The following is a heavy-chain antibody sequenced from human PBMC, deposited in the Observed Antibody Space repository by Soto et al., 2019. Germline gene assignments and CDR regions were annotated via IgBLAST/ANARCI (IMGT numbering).Heavy chain of an antibody. J-gene: IGHJ6*02. CDR3: ARIRRITGTRGYYYYGMDL. D-gene: IGHD1-20*01. Sequence: KSGPTLVNPTQTLTLTCTFSGFPLSTSGMCVSWIRQPPGKALEWLALIDWDDDKYYSTSLKTRLTISKDTSKNQVVLTMTNMDPVDTATSYCARIRRITGTRGYYYYGMDLWGQGTTVTVSS. V-gene: IGHV2-70*01. CDR2: IDWDDDK. CDR1: GFPLSTSGMC.